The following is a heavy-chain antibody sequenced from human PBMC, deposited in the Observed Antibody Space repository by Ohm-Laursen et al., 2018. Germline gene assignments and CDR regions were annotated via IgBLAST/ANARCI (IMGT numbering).Heavy chain of an antibody. Sequence: SLRLSCAASGFTFSSYSMHWVRQAPGKGLERVAVISYDGSNKYYADSVKGRFTISRDNSKNTLYLQMNSLRAEDTAVYYCAKELRRYCSSTSCYFLDYWGQGTLVTVSS. CDR3: AKELRRYCSSTSCYFLDY. CDR1: GFTFSSYS. D-gene: IGHD2-2*01. J-gene: IGHJ4*02. V-gene: IGHV3-30*18. CDR2: ISYDGSNK.